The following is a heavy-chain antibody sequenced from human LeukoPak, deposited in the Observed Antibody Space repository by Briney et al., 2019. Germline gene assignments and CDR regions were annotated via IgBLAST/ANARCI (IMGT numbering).Heavy chain of an antibody. D-gene: IGHD5-24*01. CDR2: IKQDGSDK. J-gene: IGHJ5*02. CDR3: ARRGRRDGYNYWFDP. V-gene: IGHV3-7*01. CDR1: GFHFATYW. Sequence: GGSLRLSCAVSGFHFATYWMTWVRQAPGKGLEWVANIKQDGSDKNYVDSVKGRFTISRDNAKKLLYLQMNSLRAEDTAVYYCARRGRRDGYNYWFDPWGQGTLVTVSS.